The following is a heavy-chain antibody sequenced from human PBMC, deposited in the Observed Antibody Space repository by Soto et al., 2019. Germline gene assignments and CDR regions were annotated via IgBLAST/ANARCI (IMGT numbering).Heavy chain of an antibody. CDR2: MNPNSGNT. J-gene: IGHJ4*02. V-gene: IGHV1-8*01. Sequence: KVSCKASGYSFTSYDINWVRQATGQGLEWMGWMNPNSGNTGYARKFQGRVTMTRNTSISTAYMELTSLRSDDTAVYYCARGRRSGGSCYLYWGQGTLVTVSS. CDR1: GYSFTSYD. D-gene: IGHD2-15*01. CDR3: ARGRRSGGSCYLY.